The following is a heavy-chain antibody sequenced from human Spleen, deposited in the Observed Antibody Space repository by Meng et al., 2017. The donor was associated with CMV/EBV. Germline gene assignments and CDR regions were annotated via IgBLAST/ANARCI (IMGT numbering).Heavy chain of an antibody. CDR3: ARDSSWTIIPDY. CDR2: INHSGST. CDR1: GGSFSGYY. Sequence: VQLQQWGAGRLKPSETLSLTCAVYGGSFSGYYWSWIRQPPGKGLEWIGEINHSGSTNYNPSLKSRVTISRDNSKNTLYLQMNSLRAEDTAVYYCARDSSWTIIPDYWGQGTLVTVSS. J-gene: IGHJ4*02. D-gene: IGHD6-13*01. V-gene: IGHV4-34*01.